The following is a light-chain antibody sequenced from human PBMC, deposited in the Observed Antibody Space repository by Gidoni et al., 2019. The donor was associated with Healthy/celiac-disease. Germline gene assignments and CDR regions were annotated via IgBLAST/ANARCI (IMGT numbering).Light chain of an antibody. J-gene: IGKJ2*04. CDR3: QQYGSSPCS. CDR2: GAS. V-gene: IGKV3-20*01. CDR1: QSVSSSY. Sequence: EIVLTQSPVTLSLSPVESATLSCRASQSVSSSYLAWYQQKPGQAPKLLIYGASSRATGIPDRFSGSGSGTDFTLTISRLEPEDFAVYYCQQYGSSPCSFGQGTKLEIK.